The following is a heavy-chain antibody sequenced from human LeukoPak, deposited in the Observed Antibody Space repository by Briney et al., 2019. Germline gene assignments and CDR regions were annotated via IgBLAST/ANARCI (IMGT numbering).Heavy chain of an antibody. Sequence: ASVKVSCKASGYTFTSYDINWVRQATGQGLEWMGWMNPNSGNTGYAQKFQGRVTMTRNTSISTAYMELSSLRSEDTAVYYCARGRLWFGEGGFDPWGQGTLVTVSS. CDR2: MNPNSGNT. V-gene: IGHV1-8*01. CDR1: GYTFTSYD. D-gene: IGHD3-10*01. J-gene: IGHJ5*02. CDR3: ARGRLWFGEGGFDP.